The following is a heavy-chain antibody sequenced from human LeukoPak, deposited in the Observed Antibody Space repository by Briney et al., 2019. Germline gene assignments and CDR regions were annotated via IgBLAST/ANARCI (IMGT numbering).Heavy chain of an antibody. CDR1: GFTFSDYS. Sequence: GGSLRLSCVTSGFTFSDYSIHWVRQAPGRGLEWVAVTLYDGSMQYYADSVKGRFIISRDNAKNSLYLQMNSLRAEDTAVYYCARDYYDSSGSSWFDPWGQGTLVTVSS. J-gene: IGHJ5*02. CDR2: TLYDGSMQ. D-gene: IGHD3-22*01. V-gene: IGHV3-30*12. CDR3: ARDYYDSSGSSWFDP.